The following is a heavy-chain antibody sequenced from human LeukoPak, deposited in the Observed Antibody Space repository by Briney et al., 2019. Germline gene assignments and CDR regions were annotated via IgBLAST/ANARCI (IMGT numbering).Heavy chain of an antibody. D-gene: IGHD6-19*01. V-gene: IGHV3-9*03. CDR1: GFTFDDYA. Sequence: GGSLRLSCAASGFTFDDYAMHWVRQAPGKGLEWVSGISWNSGSIGYADSVKGRFTISRDNAKNSLYLQMNSLRAEDMALYYCAKDPHRYSSGWPHTYFDYWGQGTLVTVSS. CDR3: AKDPHRYSSGWPHTYFDY. CDR2: ISWNSGSI. J-gene: IGHJ4*02.